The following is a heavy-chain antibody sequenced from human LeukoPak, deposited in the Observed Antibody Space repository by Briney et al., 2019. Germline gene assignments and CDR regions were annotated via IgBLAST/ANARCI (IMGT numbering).Heavy chain of an antibody. J-gene: IGHJ4*02. CDR2: ISAYNSNT. CDR1: SYTFTRYG. CDR3: ARTVGDTGLPHDY. D-gene: IGHD1-26*01. Sequence: ASVKVSCKASSYTFTRYGISWVRQAPGQGLGWMGWISAYNSNTNYAQKLQGRVTMTTDTSTSTAYMELRSLRSDDTAVYYCARTVGDTGLPHDYWGQGTLVTVSS. V-gene: IGHV1-18*01.